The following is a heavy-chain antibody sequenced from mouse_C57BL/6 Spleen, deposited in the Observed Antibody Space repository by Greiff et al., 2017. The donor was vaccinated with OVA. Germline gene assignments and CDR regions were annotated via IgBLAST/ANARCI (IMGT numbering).Heavy chain of an antibody. V-gene: IGHV1-55*01. D-gene: IGHD2-5*01. CDR1: GYTFTSYW. Sequence: QVQLQQPGAELVKPGASVKMSCKASGYTFTSYWITWVKQRPGQGLEWIGDIYPGSGSTNYNEKFKSKATLTVDTSSSTAYMQLSSLTSEDSAVYYCARPAYYSNPAWFAYWGQGTLVTVSA. CDR2: IYPGSGST. CDR3: ARPAYYSNPAWFAY. J-gene: IGHJ3*01.